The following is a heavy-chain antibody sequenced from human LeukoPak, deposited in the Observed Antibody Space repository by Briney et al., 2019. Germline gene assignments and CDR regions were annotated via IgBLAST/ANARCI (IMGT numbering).Heavy chain of an antibody. CDR1: GFAFSSYE. CDR2: IRSTSNTI. CDR3: ARDFGRWFIDY. J-gene: IGHJ4*02. Sequence: LRLXCXASGFAFSSYEMNWVRQAPGKGLEWVSYIRSTSNTIYYADSVKGRFTISRDNAKNSLYLQMNSLRAEDTAVYYCARDFGRWFIDYWGQGTLVTVSS. V-gene: IGHV3-48*03. D-gene: IGHD4-23*01.